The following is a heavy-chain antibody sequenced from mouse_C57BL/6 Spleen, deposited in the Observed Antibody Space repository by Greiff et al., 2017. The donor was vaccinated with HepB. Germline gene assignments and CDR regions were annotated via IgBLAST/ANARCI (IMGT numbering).Heavy chain of an antibody. V-gene: IGHV1-80*01. D-gene: IGHD2-12*01. CDR3: ARTDYTPYWYFDV. CDR1: GYAFSSYW. Sequence: QVQLKQSGAELVKPGASVKISCKASGYAFSSYWMNWVKQRPGKGLEWIGQIYPGDGDTNYNGKFKGKATLTADKSSSTAYMQLSSLTSEDSAVYFCARTDYTPYWYFDVWGTGTTVTVSS. CDR2: IYPGDGDT. J-gene: IGHJ1*03.